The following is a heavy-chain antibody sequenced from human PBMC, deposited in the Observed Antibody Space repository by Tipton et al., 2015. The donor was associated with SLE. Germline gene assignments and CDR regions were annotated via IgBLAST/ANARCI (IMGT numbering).Heavy chain of an antibody. Sequence: QVQLVQSGAEVKRPGASVKVSCMASGYTFTYYFIHWVRQAPGQGLEWVGMINPNGGATSYAQKFQGRVTMARDTSTRTVFMDLSSLTYEDTAVYYCARDGGLDFWNDSGYYLDHWGQGTLVTVSS. CDR2: INPNGGAT. D-gene: IGHD3-3*01. V-gene: IGHV1-46*01. CDR1: GYTFTYYF. CDR3: ARDGGLDFWNDSGYYLDH. J-gene: IGHJ4*02.